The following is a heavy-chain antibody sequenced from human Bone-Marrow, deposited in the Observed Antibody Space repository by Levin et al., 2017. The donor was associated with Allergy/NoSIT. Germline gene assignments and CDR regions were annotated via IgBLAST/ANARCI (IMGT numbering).Heavy chain of an antibody. D-gene: IGHD3-10*01. CDR2: IYYSGST. J-gene: IGHJ3*02. CDR1: GGSISSYY. Sequence: SETLSLTCTVSGGSISSYYWSWIRQPPGKGLEWIGYIYYSGSTNYNPSLKSRVTISVNTSKNQFSLKLSSVTAADTAVYYCARGHYYGSGSYYLRGDAFDSWGQGTMVTVSS. V-gene: IGHV4-59*01. CDR3: ARGHYYGSGSYYLRGDAFDS.